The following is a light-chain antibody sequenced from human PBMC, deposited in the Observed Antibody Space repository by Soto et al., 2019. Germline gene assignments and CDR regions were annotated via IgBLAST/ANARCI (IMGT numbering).Light chain of an antibody. CDR2: DAS. CDR3: QQYGSSPYT. Sequence: PGARATLSCGASQGVSSSYLAWYQQKPGLAPRLLMYDASSRATGIPDRFSGSGSGTDFTLTISRLEPEDFAVYYCQQYGSSPYTFGQGTKLEIK. J-gene: IGKJ2*01. V-gene: IGKV3D-20*01. CDR1: QGVSSSY.